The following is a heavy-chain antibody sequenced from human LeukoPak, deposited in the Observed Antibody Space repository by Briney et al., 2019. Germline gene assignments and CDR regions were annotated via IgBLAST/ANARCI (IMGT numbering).Heavy chain of an antibody. V-gene: IGHV3-48*04. CDR1: GFTITSWS. CDR2: ISSGGSPI. J-gene: IGHJ5*02. D-gene: IGHD3/OR15-3a*01. Sequence: GGSLRLSCAVSGFTITSWSMNWVRQAPGKGLEWLSYISSGGSPIYYADSVKGRFTISRDDAKNLVYLQMNSLRAEDTAVYYCTYLRTPYYNDKWLDPWGQGALVTVSS. CDR3: TYLRTPYYNDKWLDP.